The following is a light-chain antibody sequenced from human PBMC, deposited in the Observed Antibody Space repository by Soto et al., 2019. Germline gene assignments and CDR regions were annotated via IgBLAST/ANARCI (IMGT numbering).Light chain of an antibody. Sequence: EIVLTQSPATLSLSPGERATLSCRASQSVSSYLAWYQQKPGQAPRLLIYDASNRATGIPARFSGSGSGSDSAFTITILGLEPYAVSYCQWHSHWNSSMTFGRGTRLEN. J-gene: IGKJ5*01. CDR1: QSVSSY. CDR3: QWHSHWNSSMT. CDR2: DAS. V-gene: IGKV3-11*01.